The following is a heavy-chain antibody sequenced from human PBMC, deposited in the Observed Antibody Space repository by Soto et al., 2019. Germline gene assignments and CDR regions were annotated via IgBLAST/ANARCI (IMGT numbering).Heavy chain of an antibody. CDR2: IKPDGSET. CDR3: ARNGR. V-gene: IGHV3-7*05. J-gene: IGHJ1*01. CDR1: GFTFSTYW. D-gene: IGHD2-8*01. Sequence: EVQLVESGGGLVQPGGSLRLSCAASGFTFSTYWMSWVRHAPGKGLEWVANIKPDGSETDYVDSVKGRFTISRDNAKNSVFLQMNSRRGEDSAVYYCARNGRWGHGTVVTVSS.